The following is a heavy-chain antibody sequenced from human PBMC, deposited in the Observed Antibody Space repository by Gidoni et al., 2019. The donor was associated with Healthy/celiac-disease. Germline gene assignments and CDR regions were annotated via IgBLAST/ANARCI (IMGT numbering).Heavy chain of an antibody. CDR2: IWYDGSNK. J-gene: IGHJ5*02. CDR3: AGMYSSSWYGDWFDP. Sequence: QVQLVESGGGKVQPGRSLRLSCAASGLTFSSYGMHWVRQAPGKGLEWVAVIWYDGSNKYYADSVKGRFTISRDNSKNTLYLQMNSLRAEDTAVYYCAGMYSSSWYGDWFDPWGQGTLVTVSS. D-gene: IGHD6-13*01. CDR1: GLTFSSYG. V-gene: IGHV3-33*01.